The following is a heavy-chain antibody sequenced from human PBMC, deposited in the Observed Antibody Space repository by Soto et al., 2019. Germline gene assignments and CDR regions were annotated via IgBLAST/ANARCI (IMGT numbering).Heavy chain of an antibody. D-gene: IGHD2-2*01. V-gene: IGHV4-34*01. J-gene: IGHJ6*02. CDR1: GGSFSGYY. Sequence: SETLSLTCAVYGGSFSGYYWSWIRQPPGKGLEWTGEINHSGSTNYNPSLKSRVTISVDTSKNQFSLKLSSVTAADTAVYYCARGKSVVVPENYGMDVWGQGTTVTVSS. CDR2: INHSGST. CDR3: ARGKSVVVPENYGMDV.